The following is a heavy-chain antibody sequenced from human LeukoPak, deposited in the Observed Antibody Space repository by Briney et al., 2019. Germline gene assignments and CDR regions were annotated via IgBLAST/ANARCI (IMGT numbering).Heavy chain of an antibody. V-gene: IGHV3-30*02. CDR1: GFTFSSYG. CDR2: IRYDGSNK. D-gene: IGHD7-27*01. Sequence: PGRSLRLSCAASGFTFSSYGMHWVRQAPGKGLEWVAFIRYDGSNKYYADSVKGRFTITRDNSKNTLYLQMNSLRAEDTAVYYCAKDRLGIDYWGQGTLVTVSS. CDR3: AKDRLGIDY. J-gene: IGHJ4*02.